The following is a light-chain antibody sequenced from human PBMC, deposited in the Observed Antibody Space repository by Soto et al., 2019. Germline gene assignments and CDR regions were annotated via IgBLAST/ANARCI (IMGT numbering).Light chain of an antibody. Sequence: DIQMTQSPSTLSASVGDRVTITCRASQSISSWLAWYQQKPGKAPTLLIYEASSSESGVPPRFSGSGFGTEFTLTISSLQPDDFATYYCQHYKESSTFGQGTRLEIK. CDR1: QSISSW. J-gene: IGKJ1*01. CDR3: QHYKESST. CDR2: EAS. V-gene: IGKV1-5*03.